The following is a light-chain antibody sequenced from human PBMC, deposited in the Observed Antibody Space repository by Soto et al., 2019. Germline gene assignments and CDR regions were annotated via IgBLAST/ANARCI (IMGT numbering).Light chain of an antibody. Sequence: QSALTQPPSVSGAPGHRVTISCTGSGSNIGAGYNVHWYQQLPGTAPKLLIYGNSNRPSGVPDRFSGSKSGTSASLAITGLQAEDEADYYCQSYDSSLSGFYVFGTGTKLTVL. J-gene: IGLJ1*01. V-gene: IGLV1-40*01. CDR3: QSYDSSLSGFYV. CDR2: GNS. CDR1: GSNIGAGYN.